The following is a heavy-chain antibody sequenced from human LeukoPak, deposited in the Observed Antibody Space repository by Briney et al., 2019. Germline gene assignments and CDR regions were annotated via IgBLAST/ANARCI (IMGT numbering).Heavy chain of an antibody. CDR1: GGSISSYY. Sequence: SETLSLTCIVSGGSISSYYWSWIRQPPGKGLEWIGYIYYSGSTNYNPSLKSRVTISVDTSKNQFSLKLSSVTAADTAVYYCARDANYYDSSGYTFNWFDPWGQGTLVTVSS. CDR2: IYYSGST. J-gene: IGHJ5*02. D-gene: IGHD3-22*01. V-gene: IGHV4-59*01. CDR3: ARDANYYDSSGYTFNWFDP.